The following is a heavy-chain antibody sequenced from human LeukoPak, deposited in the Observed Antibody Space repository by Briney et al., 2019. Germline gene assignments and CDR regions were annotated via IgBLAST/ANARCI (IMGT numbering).Heavy chain of an antibody. V-gene: IGHV1-69*01. Sequence: SVKVSCKASGGTFSSYAISWVRQAPGQGLEWMGGIIPIFGTANYAQKFQGRVTITADESTSTAYMELSSLRSEDTAVYYCARGPITMIVVVMLEAFDIWGQGTMVTVSS. CDR2: IIPIFGTA. CDR1: GGTFSSYA. J-gene: IGHJ3*02. CDR3: ARGPITMIVVVMLEAFDI. D-gene: IGHD3-22*01.